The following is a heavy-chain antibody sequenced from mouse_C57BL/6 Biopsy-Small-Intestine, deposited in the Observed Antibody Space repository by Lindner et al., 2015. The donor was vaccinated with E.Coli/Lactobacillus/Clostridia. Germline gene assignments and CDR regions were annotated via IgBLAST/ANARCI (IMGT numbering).Heavy chain of an antibody. V-gene: IGHV1S61*01. CDR3: ARDRAWDREGYFD. CDR1: GYTFNRYG. CDR2: ITAYTGKT. Sequence: SVKVSCKPSGYTFNRYGIAWVRQAPGQGLEWMGRITAYTGKTNFAQKFLGRLTMTRDTSAGIAYMELKTLSADDTAVYYCARDRAWDREGYFD. D-gene: IGHD3-3*01. J-gene: IGHJ2*01.